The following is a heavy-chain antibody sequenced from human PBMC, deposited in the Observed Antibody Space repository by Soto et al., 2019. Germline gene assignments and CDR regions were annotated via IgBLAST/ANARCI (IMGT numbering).Heavy chain of an antibody. V-gene: IGHV1-8*01. J-gene: IGHJ6*02. D-gene: IGHD6-13*01. CDR2: MNTNSDDT. CDR3: AREWSAAGHFYGMDV. CDR1: GYTFTSYD. Sequence: VKVSCKTSGYTFTSYDINWVRQAPGQGLEWVGWMNTNSDDTRSAQKFRGRLTLTRDKSMRAVYMKLSNLRPDDSAVYYCAREWSAAGHFYGMDVWGQGTTVTVSS.